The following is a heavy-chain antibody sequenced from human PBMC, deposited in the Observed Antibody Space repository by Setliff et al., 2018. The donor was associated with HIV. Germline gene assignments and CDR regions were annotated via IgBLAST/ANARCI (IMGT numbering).Heavy chain of an antibody. D-gene: IGHD7-27*01. CDR1: GFTFNTYS. CDR3: ARDWPGYGFDI. J-gene: IGHJ3*02. CDR2: ISSSSGTV. V-gene: IGHV3-48*01. Sequence: GGSLRLSCVVSGFTFNTYSMNWVRQAPGKGLEWVSYISSSSGTVYYADSVRGRFTMSRDNAKNSLYLQMSSLRAEDTAVYYCARDWPGYGFDIWGQGTMVTVS.